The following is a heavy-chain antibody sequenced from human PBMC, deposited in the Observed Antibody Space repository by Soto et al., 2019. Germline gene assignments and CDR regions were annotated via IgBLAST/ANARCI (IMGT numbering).Heavy chain of an antibody. Sequence: PSETLSLTCTVSGGSVSSGSYYWSWIRQPPGKGLEWIGYIYYSGSTNYNPSLKSRVTISVDTSKNQFSLKLSSVTAADTAVYYCARARKSSYWFDPWGQGTLVTVSS. V-gene: IGHV4-61*01. CDR3: ARARKSSYWFDP. CDR1: GGSVSSGSYY. CDR2: IYYSGST. J-gene: IGHJ5*02. D-gene: IGHD1-26*01.